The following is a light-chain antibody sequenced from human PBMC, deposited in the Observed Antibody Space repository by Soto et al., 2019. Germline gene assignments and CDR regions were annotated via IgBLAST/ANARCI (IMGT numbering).Light chain of an antibody. CDR2: GAS. J-gene: IGKJ1*01. Sequence: IQMTQSPSSLSASVGDRVTISCRAGQGIRSDLAWYQQKPGKVPKLLIYGASKLESGVPSRFSGSGFGTDFTLTISSLQPEDFATYYCLQDYNFPWAFGQGTKVEIK. V-gene: IGKV1-6*01. CDR1: QGIRSD. CDR3: LQDYNFPWA.